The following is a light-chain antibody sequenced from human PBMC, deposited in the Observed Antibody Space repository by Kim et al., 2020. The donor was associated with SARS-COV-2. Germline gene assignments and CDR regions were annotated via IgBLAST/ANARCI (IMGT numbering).Light chain of an antibody. CDR3: QSYSRDKVI. CDR1: SGSIDDNY. CDR2: EDD. Sequence: NFMLTQPHSVSESPGKTVTISCTRSSGSIDDNYVQWYQQRPGGVPTTVSYEDDQRPSGGSDRFSGSIDNSSNSASLTISGLRTEDEADYYCQSYSRDKVIFGGGTQLTVL. J-gene: IGLJ2*01. V-gene: IGLV6-57*04.